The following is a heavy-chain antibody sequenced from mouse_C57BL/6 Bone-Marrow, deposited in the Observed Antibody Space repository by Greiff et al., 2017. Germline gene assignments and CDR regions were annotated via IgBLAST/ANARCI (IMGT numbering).Heavy chain of an antibody. Sequence: DVHLVESGGGLVQPGGSLKLSCAASGFTFSDYYMYWVRQTPEKRLEWVAYISNGGGSTYYPDTVKGRFTISRDNAKNTLYLQKGRLKCEETAMYSGASGYYGSSSYWYFDVWGTGTTGTVSS. CDR1: GFTFSDYY. D-gene: IGHD1-1*01. V-gene: IGHV5-12*01. CDR3: ASGYYGSSSYWYFDV. CDR2: ISNGGGST. J-gene: IGHJ1*03.